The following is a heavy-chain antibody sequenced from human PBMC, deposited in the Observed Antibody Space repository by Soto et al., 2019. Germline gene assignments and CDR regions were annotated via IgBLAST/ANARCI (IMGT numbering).Heavy chain of an antibody. J-gene: IGHJ4*02. CDR1: GFTFSSYG. D-gene: IGHD5-18*01. Sequence: QVQLVESGGGVVQPGRSLRLSCAASGFTFSSYGMHWVRQAPGKGLEWVAVISYDGSNKYYADSVKGRFTISRDNSKNPLYLQMNSLRAEDTAVYYCAKDKWDTAMVYYFDYWGQGTLVTVSS. CDR2: ISYDGSNK. CDR3: AKDKWDTAMVYYFDY. V-gene: IGHV3-30*18.